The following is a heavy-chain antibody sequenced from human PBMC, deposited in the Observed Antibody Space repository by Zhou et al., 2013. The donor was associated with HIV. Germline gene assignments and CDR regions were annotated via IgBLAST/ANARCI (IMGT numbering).Heavy chain of an antibody. CDR3: ARIFDESNTGWYNYHFYYAMDV. CDR1: GVSVSSHY. Sequence: QVQLQESGPGLVQTSETLSLTCSVSGVSVSSHYWSWLRQPPGKGLEWIGLVYYSGTTDCSPSLKSRVTMSVDTSKNXFSLKLKNVAKEDTAVYYCARIFDESNTGWYNYHFYYAMDVWGPGTT. J-gene: IGHJ6*02. D-gene: IGHD6-19*01. V-gene: IGHV4-59*02. CDR2: VYYSGTT.